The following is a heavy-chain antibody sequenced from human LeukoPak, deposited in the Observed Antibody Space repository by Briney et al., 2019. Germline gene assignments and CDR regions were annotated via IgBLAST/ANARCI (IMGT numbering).Heavy chain of an antibody. J-gene: IGHJ4*02. D-gene: IGHD3-3*01. CDR3: AKVGSEGCIT. CDR1: GFTFDDYA. V-gene: IGHV3-9*01. CDR2: ISWNSGSI. Sequence: GGSLRLSCAASGFTFDDYAMHWVRQAPGEGLEWVSGISWNSGSIGYADSVKGRFTISRDNAKNSLYLQMNSLRAEDTALYYCAKVGSEGCITWGQGNLVTVSS.